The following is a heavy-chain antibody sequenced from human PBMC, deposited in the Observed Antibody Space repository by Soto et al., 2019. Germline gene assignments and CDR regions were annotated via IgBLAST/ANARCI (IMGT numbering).Heavy chain of an antibody. CDR1: GDTFASFG. V-gene: IGHV1-18*01. J-gene: IGHJ5*02. Sequence: ASVNVSCKASGDTFASFGFSWVRQAPGQGLEWLGWISAYKGNTHYAQKVRDRVTLTTETSTNKAYMELRSLTSDDPAVYYCARDQESITDRIPQSWGQGNRVIVSA. CDR2: ISAYKGNT. D-gene: IGHD3-10*01. CDR3: ARDQESITDRIPQS.